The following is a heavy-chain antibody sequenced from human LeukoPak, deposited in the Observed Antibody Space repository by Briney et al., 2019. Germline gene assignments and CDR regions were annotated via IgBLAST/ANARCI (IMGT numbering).Heavy chain of an antibody. Sequence: SETLSLTCTVSGGSISSYYWSWIRQPPGKGLEWIGYIYYSGSTNYNPSLKSRVTISVDTSKNQFYLKLSSVTAADTAVYYCARAVSFRDPFDYWGQGTLVTVSS. V-gene: IGHV4-59*01. CDR2: IYYSGST. D-gene: IGHD2-2*01. CDR1: GGSISSYY. CDR3: ARAVSFRDPFDY. J-gene: IGHJ4*02.